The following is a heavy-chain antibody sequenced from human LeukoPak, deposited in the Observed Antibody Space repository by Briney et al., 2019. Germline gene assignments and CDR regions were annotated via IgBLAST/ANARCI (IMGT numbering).Heavy chain of an antibody. CDR1: GFTFSSYS. V-gene: IGHV3-48*01. D-gene: IGHD2-21*02. J-gene: IGHJ4*02. Sequence: GGSLRLSCAASGFTFSSYSMNWVRQAPGKGLEWVSYISSSSRSIYYADSVKGRFTISRDNANNSLSLQMNSLGAEDTAVYYCAKDKSAGGDSLDYWGQGTLVTVSS. CDR2: ISSSSRSI. CDR3: AKDKSAGGDSLDY.